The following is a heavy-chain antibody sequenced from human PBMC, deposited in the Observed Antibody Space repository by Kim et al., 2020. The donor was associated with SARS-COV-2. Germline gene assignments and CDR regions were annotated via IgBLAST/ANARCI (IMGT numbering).Heavy chain of an antibody. V-gene: IGHV3-23*01. D-gene: IGHD2-2*02. CDR3: ARKFSDTYTSFYFGP. CDR2: IRNRGGDT. Sequence: GGSLRLSCVASGFTFSDYGMSWVRQAPGKGLEWVSSIRNRGGDTYYADSVRGRFTISRDNSHNTLYLQMNSLRAEDTALYYCARKFSDTYTSFYFGPWGQGALVTLST. CDR1: GFTFSDYG. J-gene: IGHJ5*02.